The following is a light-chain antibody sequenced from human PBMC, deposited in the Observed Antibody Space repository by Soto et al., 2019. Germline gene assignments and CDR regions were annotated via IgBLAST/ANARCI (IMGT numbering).Light chain of an antibody. CDR3: HQSSITPPT. CDR1: QSISNS. J-gene: IGKJ1*01. CDR2: AAS. Sequence: DIQMTQSPSSLSASAGDRVTITCRASQSISNSLNWYQQKPGKAPKPLIYAASSLQSGVPSRFSGGGSGTDFTLTISSLQPDDFATYYCHQSSITPPTFGQGTKVEIK. V-gene: IGKV1-39*01.